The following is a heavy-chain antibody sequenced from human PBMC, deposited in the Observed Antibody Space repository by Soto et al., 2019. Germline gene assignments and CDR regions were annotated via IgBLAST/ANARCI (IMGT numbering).Heavy chain of an antibody. J-gene: IGHJ5*02. CDR2: IYYSGTT. CDR3: VRRPVYGDYVSSWFDP. D-gene: IGHD4-17*01. CDR1: GGSISSSSHY. Sequence: PSETLSLTCTVSGGSISSSSHYWGWIRQPPGKGLEWIGRIYYSGTTNYNPSLKSRVTISVDTSKNQFSLKLSSVTAADTAVYYCVRRPVYGDYVSSWFDPWGQGTLVTVSS. V-gene: IGHV4-39*01.